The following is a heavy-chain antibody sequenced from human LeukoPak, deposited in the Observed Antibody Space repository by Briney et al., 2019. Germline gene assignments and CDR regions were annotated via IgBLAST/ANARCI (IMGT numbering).Heavy chain of an antibody. J-gene: IGHJ4*02. CDR1: GYTFTSYY. Sequence: ASVKVSCKASGYTFTSYYMHWVRQAPGQGLEWMGIINPSGGSTSYAQKFQGRVTMTRDMSTSTVYMEPSSLRSEDTAVYYCARGNKATIFGYWGQGTLVTVSS. CDR3: ARGNKATIFGY. V-gene: IGHV1-46*01. D-gene: IGHD3-3*01. CDR2: INPSGGST.